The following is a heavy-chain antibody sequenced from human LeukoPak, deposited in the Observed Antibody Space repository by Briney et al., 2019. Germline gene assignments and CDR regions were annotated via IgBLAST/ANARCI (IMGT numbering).Heavy chain of an antibody. CDR1: GGSFRGYY. Sequence: SETLSLTWAVYGGSFRGYYWSWIRQPPGKGLEWVGEINHSGSTNYNPSLKSRVTISVDTSKNQFSLKLSSVTAADTAVYYCARRRGNLTGDYSDYWGPGTMVTVSS. CDR3: ARRRGNLTGDYSDY. J-gene: IGHJ4*02. V-gene: IGHV4-34*01. D-gene: IGHD7-27*01. CDR2: INHSGST.